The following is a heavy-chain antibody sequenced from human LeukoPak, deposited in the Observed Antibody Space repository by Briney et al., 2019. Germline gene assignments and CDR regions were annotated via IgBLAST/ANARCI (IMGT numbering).Heavy chain of an antibody. J-gene: IGHJ4*02. CDR1: GGSFSGHY. D-gene: IGHD3-10*01. Sequence: SETLSFTCAVHGGSFSGHYCSWIRQPPGKGLEWIGEISHTGSTNYNPSLKSRVTISGDTSKNQFSLKLSSVTAADTAVYYCVGYYYGSGSYHNYPNFDYWGQGTLVTVSS. CDR3: VGYYYGSGSYHNYPNFDY. CDR2: ISHTGST. V-gene: IGHV4-34*01.